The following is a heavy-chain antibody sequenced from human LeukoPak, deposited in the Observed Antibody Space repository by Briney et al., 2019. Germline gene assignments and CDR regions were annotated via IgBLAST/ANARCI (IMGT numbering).Heavy chain of an antibody. CDR3: ARVRSYSNSYYDFDP. V-gene: IGHV3-21*01. Sequence: GGSLRLSCAASGFTFTSHSMTWVRQPPGQGLEWVSCISSSGSYIFYADSVQVRFTISRDNAKKSLYMQMNSQRADDTAIYYCARVRSYSNSYYDFDPWGQGTLVTVSS. CDR2: ISSSGSYI. D-gene: IGHD6-13*01. CDR1: GFTFTSHS. J-gene: IGHJ5*02.